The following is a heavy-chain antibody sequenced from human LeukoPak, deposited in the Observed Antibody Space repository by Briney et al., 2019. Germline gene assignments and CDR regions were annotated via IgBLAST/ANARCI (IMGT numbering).Heavy chain of an antibody. Sequence: GGSLRLSCAASGFTFADYAIHWIRQAPGRGLEWGSGISWNSGGIGYADSVKGRFTISRDNAKNSLYLQMNSLRAEDTALYYCAKFSGYYTSLDYWGQGTLVTVSS. CDR2: ISWNSGGI. CDR3: AKFSGYYTSLDY. CDR1: GFTFADYA. V-gene: IGHV3-9*01. J-gene: IGHJ4*02. D-gene: IGHD3-3*01.